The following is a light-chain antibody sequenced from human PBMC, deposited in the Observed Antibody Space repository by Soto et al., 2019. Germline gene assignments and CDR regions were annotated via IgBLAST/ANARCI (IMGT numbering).Light chain of an antibody. J-gene: IGKJ4*02. CDR3: QQYATSPLT. V-gene: IGKV3-20*01. Sequence: ENVLTQSPGRLSLSPGARATLSCRASQSVARNSIAWYQQKVGQPPRLLIYGASGRATGVPDRISGSGSGTVFTLTIERVEAEDFAVYHCQQYATSPLTFGGGTTLEIK. CDR1: QSVARNS. CDR2: GAS.